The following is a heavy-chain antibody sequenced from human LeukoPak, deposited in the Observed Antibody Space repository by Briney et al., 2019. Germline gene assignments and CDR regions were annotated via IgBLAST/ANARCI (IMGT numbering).Heavy chain of an antibody. CDR2: ISGSGGST. CDR3: AKEGIVGATEDAFDI. D-gene: IGHD1-26*01. V-gene: IGHV3-23*01. J-gene: IGHJ3*02. CDR1: GFSFSNYA. Sequence: PGGSLRLSCVSSGFSFSNYAMSWVRQAPGKGLEWVSSISGSGGSTHYADSVKGRFTISKDNSKNTLYLQMNSLRAEDTAVYYCAKEGIVGATEDAFDIWGQGTMVTVSS.